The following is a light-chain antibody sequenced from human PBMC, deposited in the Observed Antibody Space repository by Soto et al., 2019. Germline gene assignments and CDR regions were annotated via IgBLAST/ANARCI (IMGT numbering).Light chain of an antibody. CDR2: DVT. Sequence: QSVLTQPRSVSGSPGQSVTISCTRTSSDVGGYAYVSWYQQHPGKAPKLMIYDVTKRPSGVPDRFSGSKSGNTASLTISGLQAEDEADYYCCSYAGSYTYVFGTGTKLTVL. CDR1: SSDVGGYAY. J-gene: IGLJ1*01. CDR3: CSYAGSYTYV. V-gene: IGLV2-11*01.